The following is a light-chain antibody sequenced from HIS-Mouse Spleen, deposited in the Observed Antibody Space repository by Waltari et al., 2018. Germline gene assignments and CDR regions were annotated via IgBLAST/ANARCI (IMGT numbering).Light chain of an antibody. Sequence: DIVMTQSPESLAVSLCERATINCKSSQSVLYSSNNKNYLAWYQQKPGQPPKLLIYWASTRESGVPDRFSGSGSGTDFTLTISSLQAEDVAVYYCQQYYSTPLTFGQGTKLEIK. CDR1: QSVLYSSNNKNY. CDR3: QQYYSTPLT. V-gene: IGKV4-1*01. J-gene: IGKJ2*01. CDR2: WAS.